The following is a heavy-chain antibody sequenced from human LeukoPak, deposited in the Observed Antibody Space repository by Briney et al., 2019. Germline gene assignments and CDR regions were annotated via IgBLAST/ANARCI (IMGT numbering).Heavy chain of an antibody. CDR1: GFTFTSSA. Sequence: ASVKVSCKASGFTFTSSAMQWVRQARGQRLEWIGCIVVGSGNTNYAQKFQERVTITRDMSTSTAYMELSSLRSEDTAVYYCAAGGGSSWYDYYYYGMDVWGQGTTVTVSS. J-gene: IGHJ6*02. V-gene: IGHV1-58*02. CDR2: IVVGSGNT. D-gene: IGHD6-13*01. CDR3: AAGGGSSWYDYYYYGMDV.